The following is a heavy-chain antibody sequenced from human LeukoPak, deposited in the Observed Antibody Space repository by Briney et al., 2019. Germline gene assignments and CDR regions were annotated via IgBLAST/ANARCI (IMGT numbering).Heavy chain of an antibody. V-gene: IGHV1-8*01. CDR1: GYTFTSYD. Sequence: ASVKVSCKASGYTFTSYDFNWVRQATGQRPEWMGWMSPNSGDTGYAQKFQGRVTMTTDTSTSTAYMELRSLRSDDTAVYYCARSAPHNDYWGQGTLVTVSS. CDR3: ARSAPHNDY. CDR2: MSPNSGDT. J-gene: IGHJ4*02.